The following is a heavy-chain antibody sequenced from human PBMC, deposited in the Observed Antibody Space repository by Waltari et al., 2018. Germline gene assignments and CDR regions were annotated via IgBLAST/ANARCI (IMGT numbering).Heavy chain of an antibody. J-gene: IGHJ5*02. V-gene: IGHV3-23*03. CDR1: GFTFSSYA. D-gene: IGHD3-16*01. Sequence: EVQLLESGGGLVQPGGSLRLSCAASGFTFSSYAMSWVRQAPGKGLEWVSVIYSGGSTYYADSVKGRFTISRDNSKNTLYLQMNSLRAEDTAVYYCAKDPQGANWFDPWGQGTLVTVSS. CDR3: AKDPQGANWFDP. CDR2: IYSGGST.